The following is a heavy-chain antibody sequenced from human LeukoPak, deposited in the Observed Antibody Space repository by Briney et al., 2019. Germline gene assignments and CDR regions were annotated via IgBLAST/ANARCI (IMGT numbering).Heavy chain of an antibody. CDR3: GRRRDFFDF. D-gene: IGHD3-3*01. CDR1: GFTFTDYY. J-gene: IGHJ4*02. CDR2: ISVSCTTI. Sequence: GGSVRLSCTASGFTFTDYYMSWVRQAPGKGLEWLSHISVSCTTIYYADSVKGRFTISRDNAKSSLYLQMNSLRAEDTALYYCGRRRDFFDFWGQGTLVTVSS. V-gene: IGHV3-11*01.